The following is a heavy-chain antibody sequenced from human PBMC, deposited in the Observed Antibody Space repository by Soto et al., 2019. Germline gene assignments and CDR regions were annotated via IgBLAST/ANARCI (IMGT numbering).Heavy chain of an antibody. D-gene: IGHD3-10*01. Sequence: ASVKVSCKACGYTFPSYDINWVRQATGQGLEWMGWMNPNSGNTGYAQKFQGRVTMTRNTSISTAYMELSSLRSEDTAVYYCAREHYGNSAWFDPWGQGTLVTVSS. CDR2: MNPNSGNT. CDR1: GYTFPSYD. V-gene: IGHV1-8*01. CDR3: AREHYGNSAWFDP. J-gene: IGHJ5*02.